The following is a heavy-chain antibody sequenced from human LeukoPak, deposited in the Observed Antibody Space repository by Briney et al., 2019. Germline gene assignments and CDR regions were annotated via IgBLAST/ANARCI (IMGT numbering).Heavy chain of an antibody. CDR3: ARLPSYSDYYYNYYMDV. CDR2: INHSGST. V-gene: IGHV4-34*01. CDR1: GGSFSGYY. D-gene: IGHD4-11*01. Sequence: SETLSLTCAVYGGSFSGYYWSWIRQPPGKGLEWIGEINHSGSTNYNPSLKSRVTISVDTSKNQFSLQLSSVTAADTVEYYCARLPSYSDYYYNYYMDVRGKGTTVTISS. J-gene: IGHJ6*03.